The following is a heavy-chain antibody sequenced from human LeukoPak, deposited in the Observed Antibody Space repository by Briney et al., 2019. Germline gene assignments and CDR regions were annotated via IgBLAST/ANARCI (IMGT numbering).Heavy chain of an antibody. V-gene: IGHV3-53*04. J-gene: IGHJ4*02. CDR2: IYSGGST. Sequence: GGSLRLSCAASGFTFSSYEMNWVRQAPGKGLEWVSVIYSGGSTYYADSVKGRFTISRHNSKNTLYLQMNSLRAEDTAVYYCARVGEGAVVDYWGQGTLVTVSS. CDR1: GFTFSSYE. CDR3: ARVGEGAVVDY. D-gene: IGHD6-19*01.